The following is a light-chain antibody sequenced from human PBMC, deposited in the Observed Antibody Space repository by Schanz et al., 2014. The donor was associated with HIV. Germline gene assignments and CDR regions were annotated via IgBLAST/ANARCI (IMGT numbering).Light chain of an antibody. CDR3: QQYGASPWT. CDR2: GAS. Sequence: EIVLTQSPGTLSLSPGERATLSCRASQSVSSSYLAWYQQKPGQAPRLLIYGASSRATGIPDRFSGSRSGTDFTLTISRLEPEDFAVYYCQQYGASPWTFGQGTKVEI. V-gene: IGKV3-20*01. J-gene: IGKJ1*01. CDR1: QSVSSSY.